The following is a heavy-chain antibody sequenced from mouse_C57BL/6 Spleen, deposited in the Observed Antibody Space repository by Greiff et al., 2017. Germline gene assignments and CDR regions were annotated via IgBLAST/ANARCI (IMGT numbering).Heavy chain of an antibody. CDR2: LDPNSGGT. CDR1: VYTFTSYW. Sequence: QVQLQQPGAELVKPGASVQLSCKASVYTFTSYWMHWVKQRPGRGLAWIGRLDPNSGGTKSNEKFTSKATLTVDKPAGTAYMQLSSLTSGESAVDYCARDGGRRYATDYWGQGSSVSGSS. CDR3: ARDGGRRYATDY. V-gene: IGHV1-72*01. D-gene: IGHD1-1*02. J-gene: IGHJ4*01.